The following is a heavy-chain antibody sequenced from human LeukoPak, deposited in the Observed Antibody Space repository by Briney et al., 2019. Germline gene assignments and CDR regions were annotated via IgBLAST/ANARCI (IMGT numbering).Heavy chain of an antibody. V-gene: IGHV3-66*01. CDR2: IYSGGTT. Sequence: SGGSLRLSCAASGFTVSSNSMSWVRQAPGKGLEWVSVIYSGGTTYYADSVKGRFTISRDNAKNSLYLQMNNLRAEDTAVYYCARDDGDYAHPVDYWGQGTLVTVSS. J-gene: IGHJ4*02. D-gene: IGHD4-17*01. CDR3: ARDDGDYAHPVDY. CDR1: GFTVSSNS.